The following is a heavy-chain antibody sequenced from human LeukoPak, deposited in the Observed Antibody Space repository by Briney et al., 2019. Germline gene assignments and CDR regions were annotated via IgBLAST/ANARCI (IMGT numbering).Heavy chain of an antibody. CDR1: GFTFDDYA. J-gene: IGHJ3*02. V-gene: IGHV3-9*01. D-gene: IGHD6-13*01. CDR3: AKDMGLLAAGLSDAFDI. CDR2: ISWNSGSI. Sequence: PGGSLRLSFAASGFTFDDYAMHWVRQAPGKGLEWVSGISWNSGSIGYADSVKGRFTISRDNAKNSLYLQMNSLRAEDTALYYCAKDMGLLAAGLSDAFDIWGQGTMVTVSS.